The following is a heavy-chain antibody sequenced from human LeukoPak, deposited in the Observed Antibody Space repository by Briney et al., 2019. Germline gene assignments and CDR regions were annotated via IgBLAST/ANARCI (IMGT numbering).Heavy chain of an antibody. Sequence: SVKVSCKASGGTFSSYAISWVRQAPGQGLEWMGGIIPIFGTANYAQKFQGRVTITTDESTSTAYMELSSLRSEDTAVYYCARGRSGGYYDSSGYYWDWGQGTLVTVSS. CDR2: IIPIFGTA. D-gene: IGHD3-22*01. V-gene: IGHV1-69*05. CDR1: GGTFSSYA. CDR3: ARGRSGGYYDSSGYYWD. J-gene: IGHJ4*02.